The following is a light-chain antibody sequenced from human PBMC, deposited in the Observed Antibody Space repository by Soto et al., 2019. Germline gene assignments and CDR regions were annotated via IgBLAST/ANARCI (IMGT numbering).Light chain of an antibody. CDR3: QRRGGWPLYT. CDR1: QSVNSY. Sequence: EIVLTQSPATLSLSPGDTATLSCRASQSVNSYLAWYQQKPGQAPRLLIYDASDRATGIAGRFIGSGAGTAFTPTISGLEPEDFAVYYCQRRGGWPLYTFGQGTKLEIK. J-gene: IGKJ2*01. CDR2: DAS. V-gene: IGKV3-11*01.